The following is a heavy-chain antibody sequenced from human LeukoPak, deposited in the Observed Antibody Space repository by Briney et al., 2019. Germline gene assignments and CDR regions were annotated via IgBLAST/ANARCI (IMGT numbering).Heavy chain of an antibody. D-gene: IGHD4-17*01. CDR1: GYTFTGYY. V-gene: IGHV1-2*02. CDR2: INPNSGGT. Sequence: WASVKVSCKASGYTFTGYYMHWVRQAPGQGLEWMGWINPNSGGTNYAQKFQGRVTMTRDTSISTAYMELSRLRSDDTAVYYCARDGVSTVTIWGGRSNWFDPWGQGTLVTVSS. J-gene: IGHJ5*02. CDR3: ARDGVSTVTIWGGRSNWFDP.